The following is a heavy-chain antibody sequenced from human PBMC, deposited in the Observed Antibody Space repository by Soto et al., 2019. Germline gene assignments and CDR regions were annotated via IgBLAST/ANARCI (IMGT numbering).Heavy chain of an antibody. CDR2: IYYDGSNR. J-gene: IGHJ4*01. CDR3: ARAFCTNGVCYYFFDY. Sequence: GGSLRLSCAASGFTFGTYAMHWVRQAPGKGLEWVAVIYYDGSNRYYGDAVKGRFTISRDNSKSTLYSQMSSLRAEDTAVYYCARAFCTNGVCYYFFDYWGHGTLVTVSS. CDR1: GFTFGTYA. V-gene: IGHV3-33*01. D-gene: IGHD2-8*01.